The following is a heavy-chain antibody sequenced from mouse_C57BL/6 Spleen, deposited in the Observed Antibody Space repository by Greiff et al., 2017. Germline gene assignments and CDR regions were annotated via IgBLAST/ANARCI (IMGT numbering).Heavy chain of an antibody. CDR1: GFTFSDYY. V-gene: IGHV5-16*01. CDR2: INYDGSST. Sequence: DVHLVESEGGLVQPGSSMKLSCTASGFTFSDYYMAWVRQVPEKGLEWVANINYDGSSTYYLDSLKSRFIISRDNAKNILYLQMSSLKSEDTATYYCARDPYYYGPLDYWGQGTSVTVSS. J-gene: IGHJ4*01. CDR3: ARDPYYYGPLDY. D-gene: IGHD1-1*01.